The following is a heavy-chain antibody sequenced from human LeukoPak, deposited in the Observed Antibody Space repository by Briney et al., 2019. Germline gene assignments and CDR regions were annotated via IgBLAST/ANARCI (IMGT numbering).Heavy chain of an antibody. CDR2: ISHSGNT. CDR1: GGSTSSSDW. V-gene: IGHV4-4*02. J-gene: IGHJ5*02. D-gene: IGHD2-2*01. Sequence: PSGTLSLTCAVSGGSTSSSDWWSWVRQPPGQGLEWFGEISHSGNTNYNPSLKSRVTMSIDKSHNHFSLNLRSVTAADTAIYYCARANVVVPKADRYWFDPWGQGTLVTVSS. CDR3: ARANVVVPKADRYWFDP.